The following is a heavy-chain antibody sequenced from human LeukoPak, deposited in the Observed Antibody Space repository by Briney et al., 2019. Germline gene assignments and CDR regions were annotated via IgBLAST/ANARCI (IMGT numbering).Heavy chain of an antibody. D-gene: IGHD6-19*01. J-gene: IGHJ4*02. Sequence: SSETLSLTCAVYGGSFSGYYWSWIRQPPGKGLEWIGEINHSGSTNYNPSLKSRVTISVDTSKNQFSLKLSSVTAADTAVYYCARGQWLAHWGQGTLVTVSS. CDR3: ARGQWLAH. V-gene: IGHV4-34*01. CDR1: GGSFSGYY. CDR2: INHSGST.